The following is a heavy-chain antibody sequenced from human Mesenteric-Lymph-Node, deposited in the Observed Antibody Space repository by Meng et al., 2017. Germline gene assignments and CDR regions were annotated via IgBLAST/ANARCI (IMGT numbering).Heavy chain of an antibody. V-gene: IGHV1-69*04. CDR3: ARDPTAYCGGDCYSGN. CDR2: IIPILGIA. D-gene: IGHD2-21*02. Sequence: SVKVSCKASGGTFSSYAISWVRQAPGQGLEWMGRIIPILGIANYAQKFQGRVTITADKSTSTAYMELSSLRSEDTAVYYCARDPTAYCGGDCYSGNWGQGTLVTVSS. CDR1: GGTFSSYA. J-gene: IGHJ4*02.